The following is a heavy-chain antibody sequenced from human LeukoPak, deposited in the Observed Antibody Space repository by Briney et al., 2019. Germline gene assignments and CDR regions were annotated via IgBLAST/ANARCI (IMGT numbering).Heavy chain of an antibody. V-gene: IGHV4-59*08. D-gene: IGHD3-10*01. CDR2: IYYSGST. Sequence: PSETLSLTCTVSGGSISSYYWSWIRQPPGKGLEWIGYIYYSGSTNYNPSLKSRVTISVDTSKNQFSLKLSSVTAADTAVYYCRRHGIYKGRGSNNRRAFETWGKGKMVT. CDR1: GGSISSYY. CDR3: RRHGIYKGRGSNNRRAFET. J-gene: IGHJ3*02.